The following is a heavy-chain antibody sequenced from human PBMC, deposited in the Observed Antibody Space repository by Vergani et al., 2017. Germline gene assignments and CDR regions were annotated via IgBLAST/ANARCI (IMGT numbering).Heavy chain of an antibody. CDR1: GGSISSYY. D-gene: IGHD3-9*01. CDR3: ARSRYFDGYLDY. J-gene: IGHJ4*02. CDR2: IYYSGST. V-gene: IGHV4-59*01. Sequence: QVQLQESGPGLVKPSETLSLTCTVSGGSISSYYWSWIRQPPGKGLEWIGYIYYSGSTNYNPSLKSRVTISVDTSKNQFSLKLSSVTAADTAVYYCARSRYFDGYLDYWGQGTLVTVSS.